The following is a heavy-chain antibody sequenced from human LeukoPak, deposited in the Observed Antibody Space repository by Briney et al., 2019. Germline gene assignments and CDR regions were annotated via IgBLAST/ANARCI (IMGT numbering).Heavy chain of an antibody. CDR1: GGTFSSYT. J-gene: IGHJ4*02. Sequence: ASVKVSCKASGGTFSSYTISWVRQAPGQGLEWMGRIIPILGIANYAQKFQGRVTITADKSTSTAYMELSSLRSEDTAVYYCARDCIGCHGFDYWGQGTLVAVSS. CDR2: IIPILGIA. V-gene: IGHV1-69*04. CDR3: ARDCIGCHGFDY. D-gene: IGHD2-15*01.